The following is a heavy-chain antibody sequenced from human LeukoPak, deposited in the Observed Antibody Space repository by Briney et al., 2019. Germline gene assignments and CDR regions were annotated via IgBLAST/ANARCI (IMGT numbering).Heavy chain of an antibody. CDR1: GFTFSSYS. J-gene: IGHJ4*02. D-gene: IGHD2-15*01. CDR2: IGGSGSST. V-gene: IGHV3-23*01. CDR3: VREECGTCYLGGDY. Sequence: GGSLRLSCAASGFTFSSYSMNWVRQAPGKGLEWVSSIGGSGSSTFYADSVKGRFTISRDNSKNTLYLQMNSLRAEDTALYYCVREECGTCYLGGDYWGQGTLVTVSS.